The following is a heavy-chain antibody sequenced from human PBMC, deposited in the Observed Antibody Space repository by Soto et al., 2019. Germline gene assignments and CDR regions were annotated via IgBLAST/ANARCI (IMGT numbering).Heavy chain of an antibody. D-gene: IGHD4-17*01. CDR1: VDSIISSNFY. Sequence: PAQTRTLTVTVSVDSIISSNFYWGEIRQPPAKGLEWIGSVEYVGSTYDNPSLKTRLTLSADTSKNHFSLKLTSVTGAHTAIYYCGSHARGAVTMDWFLPWGHGKLVTVS. CDR2: VEYVGST. V-gene: IGHV4-39*01. CDR3: GSHARGAVTMDWFLP. J-gene: IGHJ5*02.